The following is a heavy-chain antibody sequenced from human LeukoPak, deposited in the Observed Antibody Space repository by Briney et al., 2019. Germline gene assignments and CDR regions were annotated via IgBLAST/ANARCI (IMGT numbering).Heavy chain of an antibody. CDR2: IRYDGSNK. J-gene: IGHJ4*02. V-gene: IGHV3-30*02. D-gene: IGHD1-26*01. CDR3: AKEWELTY. Sequence: GGPLRLSCAASGFPFSSYGMHWVRQAPGKGLEWVAFIRYDGSNKFYADSVKGRFTISRDNPRNTLYLQMNSLRAEDTAMYHCAKEWELTYWGQGTLVTVSS. CDR1: GFPFSSYG.